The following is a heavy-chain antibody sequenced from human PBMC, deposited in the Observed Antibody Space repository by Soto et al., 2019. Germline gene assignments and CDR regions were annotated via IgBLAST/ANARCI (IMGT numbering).Heavy chain of an antibody. D-gene: IGHD1-26*01. CDR3: TTTYTGGSFYT. J-gene: IGHJ5*02. CDR2: IKSETGSGTT. Sequence: EVQVVESGGGLVQPGKSLRLSCAASGFLFINAWMNWVRQAPGKGLELVGRIKSETGSGTTDYAATVKGRFTIARDDSKNMLYLQMNSLKTEDTAVYYCTTTYTGGSFYTWGQGTLVTVSS. V-gene: IGHV3-15*07. CDR1: GFLFINAW.